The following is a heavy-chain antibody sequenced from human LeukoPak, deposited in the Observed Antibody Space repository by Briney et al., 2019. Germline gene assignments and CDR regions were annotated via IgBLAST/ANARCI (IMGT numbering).Heavy chain of an antibody. CDR2: IYYSGST. CDR1: GGSISSSSYY. Sequence: KPSETLSLTCTVSGGSISSSSYYWGWIRQPPGKGLEWIGSIYYSGSTYYNPSLKSRVTISVDTSKNQFSLKLSSVTAADTAVYYCARIVGASYGMDVWGQGTTVTVSS. J-gene: IGHJ6*02. D-gene: IGHD1-26*01. V-gene: IGHV4-39*01. CDR3: ARIVGASYGMDV.